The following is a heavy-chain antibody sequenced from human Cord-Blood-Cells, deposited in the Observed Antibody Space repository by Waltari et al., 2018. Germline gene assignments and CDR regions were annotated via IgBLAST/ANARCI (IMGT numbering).Heavy chain of an antibody. CDR2: ISWNGGSI. CDR1: GFTFDDHA. D-gene: IGHD3-10*01. Sequence: EVQLVESGGGLVPPGRSLRLSCPASGFTFDDHAMHWVRPAPGKGLEGVSGISWNGGSIGYADSVKGRFTIARDNAKNSLYLQMNSLRAEDTALYYGAKGRRVIHYYYGMDVWGQGTTVTVSS. V-gene: IGHV3-9*01. CDR3: AKGRRVIHYYYGMDV. J-gene: IGHJ6*02.